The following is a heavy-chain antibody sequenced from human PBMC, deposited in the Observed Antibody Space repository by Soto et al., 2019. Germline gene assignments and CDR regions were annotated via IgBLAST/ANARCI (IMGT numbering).Heavy chain of an antibody. CDR1: GYTFTSYD. CDR2: MNPNSGNT. Sequence: ASVKVSCKASGYTFTSYDINWVRQATGQGLEWMGWMNPNSGNTGYAQKFQGRVTMTRNTSISTAYMELSSLRSEDTAVYYCARGTPITIFGVVTLDAFDIWGQGTMVTVSS. J-gene: IGHJ3*02. D-gene: IGHD3-3*01. V-gene: IGHV1-8*01. CDR3: ARGTPITIFGVVTLDAFDI.